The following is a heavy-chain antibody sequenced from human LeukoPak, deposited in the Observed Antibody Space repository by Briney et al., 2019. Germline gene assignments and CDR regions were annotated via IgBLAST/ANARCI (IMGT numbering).Heavy chain of an antibody. CDR2: IYPGDSDT. V-gene: IGHV5-51*01. J-gene: IGHJ4*02. Sequence: GESLKISCKGSGYSFTSYWIGWVRQMPGKGLEWMGIIYPGDSDTRYSPSFQGQVTISADKSISTAYLQWSSLKASDTAMYYCARGVVRDTRVRYFDYWGQGTLVTVSS. CDR3: ARGVVRDTRVRYFDY. D-gene: IGHD3-10*01. CDR1: GYSFTSYW.